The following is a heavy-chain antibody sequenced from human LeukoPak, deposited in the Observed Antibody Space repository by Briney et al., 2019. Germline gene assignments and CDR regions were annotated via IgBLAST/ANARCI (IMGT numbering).Heavy chain of an antibody. CDR2: IRHDGSNK. D-gene: IGHD3-3*01. CDR3: ARGGLESPWSGYNAPDF. CDR1: GFTFSTYG. J-gene: IGHJ4*02. V-gene: IGHV3-33*01. Sequence: GGSLRLSCAASGFTFSTYGMHWVRQAPGKGLEWVAIIRHDGSNKFYANSVKGRFTISKDNSKNTVYLQMNNLRAEDTAVYYCARGGLESPWSGYNAPDFWGQGTLVAVSS.